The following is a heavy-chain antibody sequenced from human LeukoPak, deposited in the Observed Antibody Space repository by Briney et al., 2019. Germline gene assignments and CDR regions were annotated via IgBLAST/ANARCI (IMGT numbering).Heavy chain of an antibody. D-gene: IGHD6-19*01. CDR1: GFTFSSYA. Sequence: GGSLRLSCAASGFTFSSYAMNWVRQAPGKGLEWVSVISSSGGSTYYADSVKGRFIISRDNSKNTLYLQMNSLRAEDTAIYYCTKAGIAVPATPDYWGQGTLVTVSS. V-gene: IGHV3-23*01. CDR3: TKAGIAVPATPDY. CDR2: ISSSGGST. J-gene: IGHJ4*02.